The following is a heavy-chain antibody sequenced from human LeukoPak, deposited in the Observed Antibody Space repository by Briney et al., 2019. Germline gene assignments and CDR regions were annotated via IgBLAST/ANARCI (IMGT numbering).Heavy chain of an antibody. CDR3: ARGEKVLDYFDY. CDR2: INHSGST. V-gene: IGHV4-34*01. CDR1: GFIFSAHY. Sequence: GSLRLSCVASGFIFSAHYIDWVRRAPGKGLEWIGEINHSGSTNYNPSLKSRVTISIDTSKNQFSLKLSSVTATDTAVYYCARGEKVLDYFDYWGQGTLVTVSS. J-gene: IGHJ4*02.